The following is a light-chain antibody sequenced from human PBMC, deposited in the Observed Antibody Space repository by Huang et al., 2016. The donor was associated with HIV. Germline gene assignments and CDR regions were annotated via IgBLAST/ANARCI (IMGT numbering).Light chain of an antibody. CDR2: WAT. V-gene: IGKV4-1*01. CDR3: LQYYSVPQT. CDR1: QTVLYSLNKKNY. J-gene: IGKJ1*01. Sequence: DIVMTQSPDSLAVSPGERATINCKSSQTVLYSLNKKNYLAWFQQKPWRPQKLLIYWATTRESGVPDRFSGSGSGTDFTLTINNLQAEDVAVYFCLQYYSVPQTFGHGTKVEIK.